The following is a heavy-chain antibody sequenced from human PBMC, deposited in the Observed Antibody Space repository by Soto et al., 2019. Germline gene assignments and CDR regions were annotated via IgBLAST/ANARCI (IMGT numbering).Heavy chain of an antibody. CDR2: IYYSGST. J-gene: IGHJ4*02. CDR3: ARRYGASFDY. D-gene: IGHD4-17*01. V-gene: IGHV4-59*01. CDR1: RGSISSYY. Sequence: PSETLSLTCTVFRGSISSYYWRWIRQPPGKGLEWIGYIYYSGSTNYNPSLKSRVTISVDTSKNQFSLKLSSVTAADTAVYYCARRYGASFDYWGQGTLVTVS.